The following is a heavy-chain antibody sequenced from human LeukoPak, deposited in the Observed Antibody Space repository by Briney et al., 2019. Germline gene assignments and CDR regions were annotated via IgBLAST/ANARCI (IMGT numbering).Heavy chain of an antibody. CDR3: ARGHNYYDSSGYIQI. V-gene: IGHV1-69*13. J-gene: IGHJ3*02. CDR1: GGTFISYA. D-gene: IGHD3-22*01. CDR2: IIPIFGTA. Sequence: GASVKVSCKASGGTFISYAISWVRQAPGQGLEWMGGIIPIFGTANYAQKFQGRVTITADESTSTAYMELSSLRSEDTAVYYCARGHNYYDSSGYIQIWGQGTMVTVSS.